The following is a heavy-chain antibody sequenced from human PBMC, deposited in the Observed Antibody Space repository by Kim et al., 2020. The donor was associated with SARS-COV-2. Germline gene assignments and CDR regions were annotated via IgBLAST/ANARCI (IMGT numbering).Heavy chain of an antibody. CDR2: IKQDGSEK. Sequence: GGSLRLSCAASGFTFSSYWMSWVRQAPGKGLEWVANIKQDGSEKYYVDSVKGRFTISRDNAKNSLYLQMNSLRAEDTAVYYCARDLSRLRLGELSRLSWAMYYFDYWGQGTLVPVSS. CDR1: GFTFSSYW. V-gene: IGHV3-7*01. D-gene: IGHD3-16*02. J-gene: IGHJ4*02. CDR3: ARDLSRLRLGELSRLSWAMYYFDY.